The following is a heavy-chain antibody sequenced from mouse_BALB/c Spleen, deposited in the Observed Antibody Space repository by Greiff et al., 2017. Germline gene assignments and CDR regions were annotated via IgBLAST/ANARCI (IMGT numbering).Heavy chain of an antibody. CDR1: GFSLTSYG. Sequence: VQLQESGPGLVQPSQSLSITCTVSGFSLTSYGVHWVRQSPGKGLEWLGVIWSGGSPDYNAAFISRLSISKDNSKSQVFFKMNSLQANDTAIYYCARDDYWYFDVWGAGTTVTVSS. CDR3: ARDDYWYFDV. J-gene: IGHJ1*01. D-gene: IGHD2-3*01. CDR2: IWSGGSP. V-gene: IGHV2-2*02.